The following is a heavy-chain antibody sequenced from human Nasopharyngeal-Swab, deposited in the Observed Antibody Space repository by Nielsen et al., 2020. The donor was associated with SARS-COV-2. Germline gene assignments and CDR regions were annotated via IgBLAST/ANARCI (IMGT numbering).Heavy chain of an antibody. V-gene: IGHV3-9*01. D-gene: IGHD6-19*01. Sequence: SLKISCAASGFTFDDYAMHWVRQAPGKGLEWVSGISWNSGSTGYADSVKGRFTISRDNAKNSLYLQMNSLRAEDTALYYCAKDNGSGWYEFDYRGQGTLVTVSS. CDR1: GFTFDDYA. CDR2: ISWNSGST. CDR3: AKDNGSGWYEFDY. J-gene: IGHJ4*02.